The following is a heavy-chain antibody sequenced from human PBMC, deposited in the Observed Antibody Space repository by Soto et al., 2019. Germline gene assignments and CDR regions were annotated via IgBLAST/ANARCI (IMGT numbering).Heavy chain of an antibody. V-gene: IGHV4-59*08. CDR3: SRQESYYVDS. J-gene: IGHJ5*01. D-gene: IGHD3-10*01. CDR1: GGSISSYY. CDR2: IYYCGST. Sequence: QVQLQESGPGLVKPSETLSLTCTVSGGSISSYYWSWIWQPTGKGLEWIGYIYYCGSTNYNPSLKSRVTISVDTSKNQSSLKLSSVTAADTAVYYWSRQESYYVDSWGQGTLVTVSS.